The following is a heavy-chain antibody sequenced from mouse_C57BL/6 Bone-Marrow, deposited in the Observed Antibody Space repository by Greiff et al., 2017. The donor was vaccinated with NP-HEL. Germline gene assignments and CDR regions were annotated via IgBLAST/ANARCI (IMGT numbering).Heavy chain of an antibody. CDR2: IHPNSGST. D-gene: IGHD3-3*01. Sequence: QVQLQQPGAELVKPGASVKLSCKASGYTFTSYWMHWVKQRPGQGLEWIGMIHPNSGSTNYNEKFKSKATLTVDRSSSTAYMQLSSLTSEDSAVYYCAREGRGYFDYWGQGTTLTVSS. V-gene: IGHV1-64*01. CDR3: AREGRGYFDY. CDR1: GYTFTSYW. J-gene: IGHJ2*01.